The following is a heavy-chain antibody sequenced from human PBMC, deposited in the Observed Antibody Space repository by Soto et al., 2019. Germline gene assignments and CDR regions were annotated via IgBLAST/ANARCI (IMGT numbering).Heavy chain of an antibody. D-gene: IGHD6-13*01. Sequence: ASVKVSCKASGYTFTGYYVLWVRQAPGQGPECMGWINPNSGGTNYAQKFQGRVTMTRDTSISSAYMELSRLRSDDTAVYYCARVRIAAAGPYYYYYGMDVWGQGTTVTVSS. CDR2: INPNSGGT. V-gene: IGHV1-2*02. CDR1: GYTFTGYY. J-gene: IGHJ6*02. CDR3: ARVRIAAAGPYYYYYGMDV.